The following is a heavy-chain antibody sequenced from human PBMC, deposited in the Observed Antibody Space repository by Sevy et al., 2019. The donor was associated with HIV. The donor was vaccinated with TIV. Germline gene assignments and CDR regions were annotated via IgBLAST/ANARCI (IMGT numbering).Heavy chain of an antibody. CDR3: ASKTS. CDR2: IYHSGST. Sequence: SETLSLTCAVSGYSISSGYYWGWIRQPPGKGLEWIGSIYHSGSTYYNPSLKSRVTISVDTSKNQFSLKLSSVTAADMAVYYCASKTSWGQGTLVTVSS. V-gene: IGHV4-38-2*01. J-gene: IGHJ5*02. CDR1: GYSISSGYY.